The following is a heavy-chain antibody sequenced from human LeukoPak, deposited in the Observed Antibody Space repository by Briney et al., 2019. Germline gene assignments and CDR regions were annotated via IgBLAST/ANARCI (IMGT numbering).Heavy chain of an antibody. J-gene: IGHJ4*02. CDR1: GFTFSSYS. CDR3: ARGRSVDTAKWLRGNYFDY. CDR2: ISSSSSYI. V-gene: IGHV3-21*01. D-gene: IGHD5-18*01. Sequence: PGGSLRLSCAASGFTFSSYSMNSVRQAPGKGLEWVSSISSSSSYIYYADSVKGRFTISRDNAKNSLYLQMNSLRAEDTAVYYCARGRSVDTAKWLRGNYFDYWGQGTLVTVSS.